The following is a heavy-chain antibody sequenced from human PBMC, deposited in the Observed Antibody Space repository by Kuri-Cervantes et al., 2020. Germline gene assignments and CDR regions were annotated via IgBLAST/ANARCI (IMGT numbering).Heavy chain of an antibody. CDR2: ISAYNGNT. CDR1: GYTFTSYG. CDR3: ARMMVQGVIRYYYYMDV. Sequence: ASVKVSCKASGYTFTSYGISWVRQAPGQGLEWMGWISAYNGNTNYAQKLQGRVTMTTDTSTSTAYMELRSLRSDDTAVYYCARMMVQGVIRYYYYMDVWGKGTTVTVSS. J-gene: IGHJ6*03. D-gene: IGHD3-10*01. V-gene: IGHV1-18*01.